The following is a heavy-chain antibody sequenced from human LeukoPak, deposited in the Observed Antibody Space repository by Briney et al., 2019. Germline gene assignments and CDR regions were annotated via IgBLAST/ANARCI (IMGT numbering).Heavy chain of an antibody. CDR1: XXXXSXYX. CDR2: XXXXGGST. CDR3: AKLNYYYDSSGYYGEHFDY. Sequence: PGGSLRLSCAASXXXXSXYXMXGVRQXXXXXXXXXXAXXXXGGSTYYADSVKGRFTISRDNSKNTLYLQMNSLRAEDTAVYYCAKLNYYYDSSGYYGEHFDYWGQGTLVTVSS. J-gene: IGHJ4*02. D-gene: IGHD3-22*01. V-gene: IGHV3-23*01.